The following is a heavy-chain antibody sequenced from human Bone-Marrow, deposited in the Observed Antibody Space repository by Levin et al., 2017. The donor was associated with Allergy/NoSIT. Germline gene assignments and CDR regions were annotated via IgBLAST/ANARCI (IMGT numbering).Heavy chain of an antibody. Sequence: GGSLRLSCVASGFRFDSYTLHWVRQTPGKGLEWVSVIAKDGGNTYYGDSVKGRFTISRDNSKNTLYLEMNTLRPDDTAVYYCARAPPTVGLDYWGQGTLVTVSS. CDR2: IAKDGGNT. J-gene: IGHJ4*02. CDR3: ARAPPTVGLDY. D-gene: IGHD1-26*01. V-gene: IGHV3-30-3*01. CDR1: GFRFDSYT.